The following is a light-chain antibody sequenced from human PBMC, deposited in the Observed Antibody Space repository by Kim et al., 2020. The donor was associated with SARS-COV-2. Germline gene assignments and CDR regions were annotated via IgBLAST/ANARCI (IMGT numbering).Light chain of an antibody. CDR1: ETISTD. CDR3: QQSYNAPRT. Sequence: DIQMTQSPSSLSASVGDRVTITCRASETISTDLDWYQQKPGKAPILLIYIASMLQSGVPSRFSGSGSVTEFTLTINNLQPEDFATYYCQQSYNAPRTFGEGTKVDIK. J-gene: IGKJ1*01. V-gene: IGKV1-39*01. CDR2: IAS.